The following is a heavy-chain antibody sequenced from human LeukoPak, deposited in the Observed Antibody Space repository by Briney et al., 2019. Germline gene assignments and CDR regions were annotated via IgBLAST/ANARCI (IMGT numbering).Heavy chain of an antibody. CDR1: GGSLSSYY. Sequence: PSETLSLTCTVSGGSLSSYYWSWIRQPPGKGLEWIGYIYYSGSTNYNPSLKSRVTISVDTSKNQFSLKLSSVTAADTAVYYCARQRGGSSPGGAFDIWGQGTMVTVSS. V-gene: IGHV4-59*08. D-gene: IGHD2-15*01. CDR3: ARQRGGSSPGGAFDI. J-gene: IGHJ3*02. CDR2: IYYSGST.